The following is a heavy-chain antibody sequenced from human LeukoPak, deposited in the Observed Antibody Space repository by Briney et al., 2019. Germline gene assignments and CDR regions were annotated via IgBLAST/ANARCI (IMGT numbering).Heavy chain of an antibody. D-gene: IGHD6-19*01. CDR1: GDSVSNNIAT. V-gene: IGHV6-1*01. Sequence: PSQTLSLTCAISGDSVSNNIATWNWVRQSPSRGLEWLGRTYYRSRWGNDYAISVKSRITINPDTSRNQFSLQLNSVTPEDTAVYYCARGEAIAVAGGWFDPWGQGTLVTVSS. J-gene: IGHJ5*02. CDR2: TYYRSRWGN. CDR3: ARGEAIAVAGGWFDP.